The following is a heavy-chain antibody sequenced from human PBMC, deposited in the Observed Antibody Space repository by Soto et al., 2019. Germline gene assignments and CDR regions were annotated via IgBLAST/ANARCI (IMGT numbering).Heavy chain of an antibody. V-gene: IGHV1-69*02. CDR1: GGTFSSYT. CDR3: ARVPPGYSSSWTL. J-gene: IGHJ4*02. Sequence: QVQLVQSGAEVKKPGSSVKVSCKASGGTFSSYTISWVRQAPGQGLEWMGRINPILGIANYAQKFQGRVTFTADKSTSTAYRELSSLRSEDTAVYYCARVPPGYSSSWTLWGQGTLVTVSS. CDR2: INPILGIA. D-gene: IGHD6-13*01.